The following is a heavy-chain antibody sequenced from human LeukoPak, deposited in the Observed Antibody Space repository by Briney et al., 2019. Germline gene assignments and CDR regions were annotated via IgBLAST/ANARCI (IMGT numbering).Heavy chain of an antibody. CDR1: GYTFTSYD. CDR2: MNPNSGNT. Sequence: GASVKVSCKASGYTFTSYDINWVRQATGQGLEWMGWMNPNSGNTGYAQKFQGRVTMTRNTSISTAYMELSSLRSEDTAVYYCARARRYSGSSSHGYWGQGTLVTVSS. CDR3: ARARRYSGSSSHGY. V-gene: IGHV1-8*01. D-gene: IGHD1-26*01. J-gene: IGHJ4*02.